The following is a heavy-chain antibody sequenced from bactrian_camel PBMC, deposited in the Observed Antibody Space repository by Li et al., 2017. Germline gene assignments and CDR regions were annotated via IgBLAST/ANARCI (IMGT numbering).Heavy chain of an antibody. CDR2: ILSDETTYFNTT. CDR3: AARHWSLGDCRRGEYNY. J-gene: IGHJ4*01. Sequence: VQLVESGGGSVQAGGSLRLSCAGSGFTHSVCSMGWYRQAPGKERVVVSTILSDETTYFNTTYYADSVKGRFTISRDNAKSTLYLQMNSLKPEDTAMYYCAARHWSLGDCRRGEYNYWGQGTQVTVS. D-gene: IGHD4*01. CDR1: GFTHSVCS. V-gene: IGHV3S55*01.